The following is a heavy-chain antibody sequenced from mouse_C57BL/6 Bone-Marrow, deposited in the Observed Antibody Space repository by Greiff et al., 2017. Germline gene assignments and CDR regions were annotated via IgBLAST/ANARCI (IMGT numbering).Heavy chain of an antibody. CDR3: ARSPIYYDYDGLDY. J-gene: IGHJ2*01. D-gene: IGHD2-4*01. CDR2: INPNNGGT. CDR1: GYTFTDYY. Sequence: EVQLQQSGPELVKPGASVKISCKASGYTFTDYYMNWVKQSHGKSLEWIGDINPNNGGTSYNQKFKGKATLTVDKSSSTAYMELRSLTSEDSAVYYCARSPIYYDYDGLDYWGQGTTLTVSS. V-gene: IGHV1-26*01.